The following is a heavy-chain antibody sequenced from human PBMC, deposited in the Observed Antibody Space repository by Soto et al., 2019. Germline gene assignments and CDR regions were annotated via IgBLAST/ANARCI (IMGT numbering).Heavy chain of an antibody. CDR1: GGSISSSNW. Sequence: PSETLSLTCAVSGGSISSSNWWSWVRQPPGKGLEWVGEIYHSGSTNYNPSLKSRVTISVDKSKNQFSLKLSSVTAADTAVYYCARDLYGSGSFYGMDVWGQGTTGTVS. J-gene: IGHJ6*02. CDR3: ARDLYGSGSFYGMDV. CDR2: IYHSGST. V-gene: IGHV4-4*02. D-gene: IGHD3-10*01.